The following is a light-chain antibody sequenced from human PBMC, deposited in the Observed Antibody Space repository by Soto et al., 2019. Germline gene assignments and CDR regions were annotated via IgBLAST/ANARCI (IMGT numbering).Light chain of an antibody. CDR3: QTYGSTPPS. CDR2: GAT. Sequence: EIVLTQSPGTVSLSPGETATLSCRASQTVSSNYLAWYQQKPGQAPRLLIYGATSRATGVADRFSGGGSGTDFTLTISRLEPEDFAVYNCQTYGSTPPSFGGGTEVEIK. V-gene: IGKV3-20*01. J-gene: IGKJ4*01. CDR1: QTVSSNY.